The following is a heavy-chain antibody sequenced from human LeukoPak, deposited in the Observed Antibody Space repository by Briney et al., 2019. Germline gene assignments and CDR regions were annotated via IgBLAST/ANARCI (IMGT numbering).Heavy chain of an antibody. CDR3: VRDTGRIAVAYFDY. CDR1: GGSFSGYY. CDR2: INHSGST. Sequence: SETLSLTCAVYGGSFSGYYWSWIRQPPGKGLEWIGEINHSGSTNYNPSLKSRVTISVDTSKNQFSLKLSSVTAADTAVYYCVRDTGRIAVAYFDYWGQGTLVTVSS. D-gene: IGHD6-19*01. J-gene: IGHJ4*02. V-gene: IGHV4-34*01.